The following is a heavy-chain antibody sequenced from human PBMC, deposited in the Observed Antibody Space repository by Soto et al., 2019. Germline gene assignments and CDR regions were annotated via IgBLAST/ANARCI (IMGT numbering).Heavy chain of an antibody. J-gene: IGHJ6*02. D-gene: IGHD2-8*02. Sequence: GSLRLSCAASGFTFISYSINFFRHAPWKWLEWVSYISSSTGIIYYADSVKGRFTISRDNAKNSLYLQMNSLRDEDTAVYYCASVLPYYYGMDVWGQGTTVTVSS. CDR3: ASVLPYYYGMDV. V-gene: IGHV3-48*02. CDR2: ISSSTGII. CDR1: GFTFISYS.